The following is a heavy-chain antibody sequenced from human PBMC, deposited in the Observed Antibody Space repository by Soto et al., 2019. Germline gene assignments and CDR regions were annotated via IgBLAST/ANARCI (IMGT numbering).Heavy chain of an antibody. V-gene: IGHV3-7*05. CDR1: GFTFSSYW. CDR3: ARAPAYYYGSGSYLGH. J-gene: IGHJ4*02. D-gene: IGHD3-10*01. Sequence: GGSLRLSCAASGFTFSSYWMSWVRQAPGKGLEWVANIKQDGSEKYYVDSVKGRFTISRDNAKNSLYLQMNSLRAEDTAVYYCARAPAYYYGSGSYLGHWGQGTLVTVSS. CDR2: IKQDGSEK.